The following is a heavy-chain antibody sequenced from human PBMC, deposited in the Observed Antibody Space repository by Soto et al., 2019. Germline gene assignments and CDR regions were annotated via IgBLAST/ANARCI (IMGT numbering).Heavy chain of an antibody. Sequence: EVQLLEAGGGLVQPGGSLRLSCAASGFTFSSYAMSWVRQAPGKGLEWVSAISGSGGSTYYADSVKGRLTISRDNSKNTLYLQITSLRDEETAVYYCAKIAITLVRGAKGGGMNVWGQGTTVTV. CDR3: AKIAITLVRGAKGGGMNV. D-gene: IGHD3-10*01. CDR2: ISGSGGST. J-gene: IGHJ6*02. V-gene: IGHV3-23*01. CDR1: GFTFSSYA.